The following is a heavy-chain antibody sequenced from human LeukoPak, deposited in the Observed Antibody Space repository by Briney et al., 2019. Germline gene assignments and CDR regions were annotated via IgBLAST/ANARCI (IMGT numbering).Heavy chain of an antibody. J-gene: IGHJ4*02. CDR3: ARGDY. V-gene: IGHV4-31*03. Sequence: SETLSLTCTVSGATINSAGYYWRWIRQLPGKGLEWIGYISYTRSTYYNPSLKSRVIISRDTSKNQFSLKLSSVTAADTAIYYCARGDYWGQGTPVTVSS. CDR2: ISYTRST. CDR1: GATINSAGYY.